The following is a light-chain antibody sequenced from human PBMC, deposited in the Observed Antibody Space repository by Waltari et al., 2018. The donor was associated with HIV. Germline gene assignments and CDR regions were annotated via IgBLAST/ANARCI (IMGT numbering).Light chain of an antibody. CDR3: QQSRSFPFT. CDR2: AAS. CDR1: QGISSW. V-gene: IGKV1D-12*01. J-gene: IGKJ2*01. Sequence: DIQMTQSPPSLSASVGDTVTITCRASQGISSWLAWYQQKPGKAPKPLIYAASTLQTGVPSRFSGSGTGTHFTLTVSNLQPEDFATYYCQQSRSFPFTFGQGTKLEIK.